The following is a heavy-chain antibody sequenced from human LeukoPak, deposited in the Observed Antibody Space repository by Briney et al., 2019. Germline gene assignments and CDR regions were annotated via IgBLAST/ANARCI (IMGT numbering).Heavy chain of an antibody. V-gene: IGHV4-34*01. J-gene: IGHJ4*02. Sequence: TSETLSLTCAVYGESFSGYYWSWIRQPPGKGLEWIGEINHSGGTNYNPSLKSRVTISVDTSKNQFSLKLSSVTAADTAVYYCVRRASVTATLDYWGQGTLVTVSS. D-gene: IGHD2-15*01. CDR3: VRRASVTATLDY. CDR1: GESFSGYY. CDR2: INHSGGT.